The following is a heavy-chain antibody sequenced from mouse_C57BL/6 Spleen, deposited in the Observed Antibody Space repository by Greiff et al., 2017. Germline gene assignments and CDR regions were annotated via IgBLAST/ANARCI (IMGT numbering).Heavy chain of an antibody. V-gene: IGHV1-85*01. CDR1: GYTFTSSD. CDR2: IYPRDGST. Sequence: VQLQQSGPELVKPGASVKLSCKASGYTFTSSDINWVKQRPGQGLEWIGWIYPRDGSTKYNEKFKGKATLTVDTSSITAYMELHSLTSEDSAVYFCANDFFFGYWGQGTTLTVSS. D-gene: IGHD2-4*01. J-gene: IGHJ2*01. CDR3: ANDFFFGY.